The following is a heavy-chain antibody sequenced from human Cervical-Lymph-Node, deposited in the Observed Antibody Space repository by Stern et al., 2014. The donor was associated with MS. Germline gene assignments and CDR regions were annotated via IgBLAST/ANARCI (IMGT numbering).Heavy chain of an antibody. CDR1: GASLSSLNYY. Sequence: VQLVESGPGLVKPSQTLSLTCTVSGASLSSLNYYWSWIRQRPGKGLEWIGFISYSGNTNYNPSLKSRVTVSADTSKTQFSLRLTSVTAADTAVYYCARDNGLRVEQFFDYWGQGILVTASS. CDR3: ARDNGLRVEQFFDY. V-gene: IGHV4-31*03. J-gene: IGHJ4*02. CDR2: ISYSGNT. D-gene: IGHD4-17*01.